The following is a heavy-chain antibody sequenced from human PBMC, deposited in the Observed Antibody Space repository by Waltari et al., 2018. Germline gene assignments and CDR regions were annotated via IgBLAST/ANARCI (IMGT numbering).Heavy chain of an antibody. Sequence: EVQLLESGGGLVQPGGSLSLSCAPFGFTFSSYAMRWVRQAPGKGLEWVSVIYRGGSTYYADSVKGRFTISRDNSKNTLYLQMNSLRAEDTAVYYCAKDLYCTNGVCYKDAFDIWGQGTMVTVSS. CDR2: IYRGGST. J-gene: IGHJ3*02. CDR1: GFTFSSYA. V-gene: IGHV3-23*03. CDR3: AKDLYCTNGVCYKDAFDI. D-gene: IGHD2-8*01.